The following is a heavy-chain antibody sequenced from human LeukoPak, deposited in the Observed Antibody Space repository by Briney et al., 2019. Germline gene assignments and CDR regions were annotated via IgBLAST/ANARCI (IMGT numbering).Heavy chain of an antibody. V-gene: IGHV4-59*10. D-gene: IGHD3-10*01. Sequence: PGGSLRLSCAASGFTFRSYAMTWVRQAPGKGLEWIGRIYTSGSTNYNPSLKSRVTMSVDTSKNQFSLKLSSVTAADTAVYYCARVNKVITQEYYYYYMDVWGKGTTVTVSS. CDR2: IYTSGST. CDR1: GFTFRSYA. J-gene: IGHJ6*03. CDR3: ARVNKVITQEYYYYYMDV.